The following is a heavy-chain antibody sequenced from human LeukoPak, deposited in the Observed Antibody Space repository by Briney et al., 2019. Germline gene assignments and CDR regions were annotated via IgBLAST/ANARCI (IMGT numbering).Heavy chain of an antibody. V-gene: IGHV3-74*01. CDR3: VRLADPGY. D-gene: IGHD6-19*01. J-gene: IGHJ4*02. CDR1: GFTFSNYW. Sequence: GGSLRLSCTASGFTFSNYWMHWVRQAPGKGLVWVSRIKSDGSTTTYADSVKGRFTISRDNAKSTLYLEMNSLRAEDTAVYYCVRLADPGYWGQGTLVTVSS. CDR2: IKSDGSTT.